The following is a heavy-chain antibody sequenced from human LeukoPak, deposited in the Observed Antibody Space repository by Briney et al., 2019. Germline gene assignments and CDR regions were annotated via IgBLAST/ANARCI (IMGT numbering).Heavy chain of an antibody. V-gene: IGHV3-7*01. Sequence: GGSLTLSCAASGFAFSTSWVRWIRQTPGKGLEWVGDIKQDGSEKYYVDSVKGRFTISRDNAENSLYLRMNSLRVDDTAVYYCAREVEKGALDYWGQGILVTVSS. J-gene: IGHJ4*02. CDR3: AREVEKGALDY. CDR2: IKQDGSEK. D-gene: IGHD1-26*01. CDR1: GFAFSTSW.